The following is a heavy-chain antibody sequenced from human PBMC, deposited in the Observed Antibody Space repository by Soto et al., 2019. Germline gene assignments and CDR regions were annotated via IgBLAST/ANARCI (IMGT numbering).Heavy chain of an antibody. Sequence: QVQLQESGPGLVKPSGTLSLTCAVSGGSISSSNWWSWVRQPPGKGLEWIGEIYHSGRTNYIPSPKSRVTRSEDQSKNPFSLKLSSVTAADTAVYYCARLAAAGTNFDYWGQGTLVTVSS. V-gene: IGHV4-4*02. J-gene: IGHJ4*02. CDR2: IYHSGRT. CDR3: ARLAAAGTNFDY. CDR1: GGSISSSNW. D-gene: IGHD6-13*01.